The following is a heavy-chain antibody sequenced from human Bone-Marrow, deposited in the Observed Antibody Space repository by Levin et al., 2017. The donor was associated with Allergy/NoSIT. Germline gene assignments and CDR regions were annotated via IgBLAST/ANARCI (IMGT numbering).Heavy chain of an antibody. CDR3: ARGRTGA. J-gene: IGHJ5*02. CDR1: GFTFSTYS. D-gene: IGHD7-27*01. V-gene: IGHV3-48*01. Sequence: ASVKVSCAASGFTFSTYSMNWVRQAPGKGLEWVSYITSGSSPIYYADSVKGRFTISRDDGKNTVYLQMNSLRADDTAMYYCARGRTGAWGQGTLVTVSS. CDR2: ITSGSSPI.